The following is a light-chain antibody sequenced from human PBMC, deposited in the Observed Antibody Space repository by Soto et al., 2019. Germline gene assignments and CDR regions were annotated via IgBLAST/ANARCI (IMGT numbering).Light chain of an antibody. CDR3: EQYKNRPQLS. Sequence: EIVMTQSPATLSVSPGETATLSCRASQSVTYNLAWYQQKPGQGPRVLIYGAFTRATGIPARFSGSGSGTEFTLTSTSLQSEEFAVYYCEQYKNRPQLSFGGGTKVEIK. CDR2: GAF. J-gene: IGKJ4*01. V-gene: IGKV3-15*01. CDR1: QSVTYN.